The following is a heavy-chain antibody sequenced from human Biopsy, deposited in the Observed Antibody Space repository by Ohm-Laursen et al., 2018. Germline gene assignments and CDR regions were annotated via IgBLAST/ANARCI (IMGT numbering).Heavy chain of an antibody. CDR3: ATKLTGYFHH. J-gene: IGHJ1*01. Sequence: SSVKVSCKVSGYTLTALSMHWVRQAPGRGLEWMGGFAPENGKTIYAQKFQDRVTVAADTSTSTATMELRSLRSDDTAVYYCATKLTGYFHHWGQGTLVIVSS. CDR1: GYTLTALS. CDR2: FAPENGKT. V-gene: IGHV1-24*01. D-gene: IGHD3-9*01.